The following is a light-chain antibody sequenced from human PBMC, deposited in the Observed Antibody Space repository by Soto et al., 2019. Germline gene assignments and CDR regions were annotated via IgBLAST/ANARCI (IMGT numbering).Light chain of an antibody. CDR1: QSVSSN. J-gene: IGKJ3*01. Sequence: EIVMTQSPATLSVSPGERATLSCRASQSVSSNLAWYQQKPGQAPRLLIYGASTRATGIPARFSGSGSGTEFTLTISSLQSEDFAVYYCQQYNNWLRGTFDPGTKVDIK. CDR2: GAS. V-gene: IGKV3-15*01. CDR3: QQYNNWLRGT.